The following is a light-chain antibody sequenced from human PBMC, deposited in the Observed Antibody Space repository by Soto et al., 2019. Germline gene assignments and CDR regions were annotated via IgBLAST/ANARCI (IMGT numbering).Light chain of an antibody. V-gene: IGLV7-43*01. J-gene: IGLJ2*01. CDR2: STS. Sequence: QAVVTQEPSLTVSPGGTVTLTCASSAGAVTSAYYTNWLQQKPGQAPRALIYSTSEKHSWTPARFSGSLLGGKAALTLSAAQPEDEADYYCLLYYGGAQVLFGEGTKLTVL. CDR1: AGAVTSAYY. CDR3: LLYYGGAQVL.